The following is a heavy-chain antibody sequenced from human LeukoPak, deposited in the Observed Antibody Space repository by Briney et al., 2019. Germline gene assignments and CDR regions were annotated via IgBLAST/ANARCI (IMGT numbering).Heavy chain of an antibody. Sequence: GRSLRLSCAASGFTFDDYAMHWVRQAPGKGLEWVAVISYDGSNKYYADSVKGRFTISRDNSKNTLYLQMNSLRAEDTAVYYCARGNNWNYSLDYWGQGTLVTVSS. CDR2: ISYDGSNK. CDR1: GFTFDDYA. CDR3: ARGNNWNYSLDY. D-gene: IGHD1-7*01. J-gene: IGHJ4*02. V-gene: IGHV3-30*01.